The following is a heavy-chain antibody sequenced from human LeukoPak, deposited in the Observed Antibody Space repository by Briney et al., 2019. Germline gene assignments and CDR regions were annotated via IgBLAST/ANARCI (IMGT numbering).Heavy chain of an antibody. V-gene: IGHV4-34*01. CDR1: GGSFSGYY. D-gene: IGHD6-19*01. CDR2: INQSGST. J-gene: IGHJ4*02. Sequence: SETLSLTCAVYGGSFSGYYWSFIRQPPGTGLEWIGEINQSGSTNYNPSLKSRVTISVDTSKNQFSLKLSSVTAADTAVYYCARVKSIAVASWVYYSDYWGQGTLVTVSS. CDR3: ARVKSIAVASWVYYSDY.